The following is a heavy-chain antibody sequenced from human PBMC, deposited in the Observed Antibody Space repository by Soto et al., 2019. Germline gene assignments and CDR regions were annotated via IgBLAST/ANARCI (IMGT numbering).Heavy chain of an antibody. CDR2: MNPNSGNT. J-gene: IGHJ4*02. D-gene: IGHD6-19*01. Sequence: QVQLVQSGAEVKKPGASVKVSCKASGYTFTSYDINWVRQATGQGLEWMGWMNPNSGNTGNAQKFQGRITMTRNTSISTAYMELSSLRSEDTAVYYCARSVEWLPSFDYWGQGTLVTVSS. CDR3: ARSVEWLPSFDY. V-gene: IGHV1-8*01. CDR1: GYTFTSYD.